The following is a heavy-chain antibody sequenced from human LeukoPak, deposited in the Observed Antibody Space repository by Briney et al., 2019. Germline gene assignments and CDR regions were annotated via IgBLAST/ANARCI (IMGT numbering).Heavy chain of an antibody. V-gene: IGHV3-43*02. CDR2: ISGDGDST. CDR3: AKDMHRYYDTTGTNADFDY. Sequence: GGSLRLSCAASGFTFDDSAMHWVRQAPGKGLQWVSLISGDGDSTYYADSVKGRFTISRDNSKNSLYLQMNSLRTEDTALYYCAKDMHRYYDTTGTNADFDYWGQGTLVTVSS. D-gene: IGHD3-22*01. J-gene: IGHJ4*02. CDR1: GFTFDDSA.